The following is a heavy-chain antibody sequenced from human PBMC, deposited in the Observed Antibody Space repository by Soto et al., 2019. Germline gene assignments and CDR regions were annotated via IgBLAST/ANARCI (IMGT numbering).Heavy chain of an antibody. CDR1: GYTFTSYD. D-gene: IGHD3-3*01. J-gene: IGHJ6*02. Sequence: ASVKVSCKASGYTFTSYDINWVRQATGQGLEWMGWMNPNSGNTGYAQKFQGRVTMTRNTSISTAYMELSSLRSEDTAVYYCARGVYYDFWSGYPARDGMDVWGQGTTVT. CDR3: ARGVYYDFWSGYPARDGMDV. V-gene: IGHV1-8*01. CDR2: MNPNSGNT.